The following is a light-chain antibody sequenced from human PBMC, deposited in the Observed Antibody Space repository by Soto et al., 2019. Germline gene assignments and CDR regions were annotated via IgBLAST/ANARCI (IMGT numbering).Light chain of an antibody. CDR3: QQYYSTPQT. CDR1: QSVSSSY. J-gene: IGKJ3*01. V-gene: IGKV3-20*01. CDR2: GAS. Sequence: EIVLTQSPGTLSLSPGERATLSCRASQSVSSSYLAWYQQKPGQAPRLLIYGASSRATGIPDRFSGSGSGTDFTLTISSLQAEDVAVYYCQQYYSTPQTFGPGTKVDIK.